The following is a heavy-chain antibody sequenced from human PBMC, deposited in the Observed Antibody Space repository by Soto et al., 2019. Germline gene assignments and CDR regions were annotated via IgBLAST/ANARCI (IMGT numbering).Heavy chain of an antibody. D-gene: IGHD3-22*01. CDR3: ASRNYYASGTYYYYYFDF. CDR1: GFTFSDHY. J-gene: IGHJ4*02. CDR2: ISSSGSKI. V-gene: IGHV3-11*01. Sequence: GGSLRLSCAASGFTFSDHYMTWVRQAPEKGLEWISYISSSGSKIFYADSVKGRFTISRDNAKNSLYLQMNSLRAEDTAVYYCASRNYYASGTYYYYYFDFWGQGTLVTVSS.